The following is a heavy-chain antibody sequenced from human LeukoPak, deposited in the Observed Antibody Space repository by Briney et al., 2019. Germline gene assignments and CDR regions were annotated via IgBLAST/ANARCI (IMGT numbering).Heavy chain of an antibody. J-gene: IGHJ5*02. V-gene: IGHV1-2*02. CDR2: INPNSRDT. CDR3: ARGDYYGSPKVVAA. Sequence: ASVKVSCKASGYTFTDYYINWVRQAPGQGLEWIGWINPNSRDTNYAQKFQDRVTMTGDTSISTAYIELNFLRSDDTAVFYCARGDYYGSPKVVAAWGQRTLVTVSS. D-gene: IGHD3-10*01. CDR1: GYTFTDYY.